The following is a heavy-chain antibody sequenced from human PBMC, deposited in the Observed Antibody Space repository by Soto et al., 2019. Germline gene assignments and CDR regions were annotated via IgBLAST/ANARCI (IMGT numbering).Heavy chain of an antibody. D-gene: IGHD1-1*01. CDR2: ISAHNGNT. CDR1: GYGFTTYG. V-gene: IGHV1-18*01. Sequence: QVHLVQSGAEVKKPGASVKVSCKGSGYGFTTYGITWVRQAPGQGLEWMAWISAHNGNTNYAQKLQGRVTVTRDTDMSTAYIELRSLRSDATAVYYCARGRYGDYWGQGALVTVSS. CDR3: ARGRYGDY. J-gene: IGHJ4*02.